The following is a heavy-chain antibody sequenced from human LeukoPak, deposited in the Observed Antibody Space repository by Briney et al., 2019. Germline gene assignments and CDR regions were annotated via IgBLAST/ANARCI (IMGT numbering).Heavy chain of an antibody. CDR1: GFTFSSYA. D-gene: IGHD3-10*01. J-gene: IGHJ4*02. Sequence: GGSLRLSCAASGFTFSSYAMSWVRQAPGKGLEWVSAISGSGGSTYYADSVKGRFTISRDISKSTLYLQMNSLRDEDTAVYYCAKYGSGSYYNGLYWGQGTLVTVSS. CDR3: AKYGSGSYYNGLY. CDR2: ISGSGGST. V-gene: IGHV3-23*01.